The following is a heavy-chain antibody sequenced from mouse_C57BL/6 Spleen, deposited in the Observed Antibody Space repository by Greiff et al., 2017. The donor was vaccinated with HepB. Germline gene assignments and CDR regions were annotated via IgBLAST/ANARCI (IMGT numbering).Heavy chain of an antibody. J-gene: IGHJ2*01. Sequence: VQLQQSGAELVRPGTSVKMSCKASGYTFTNYWIGWAKQRPGHGLEWIGDIYPGGGYTNYNEKLKGKATLTADKSSSTAYMQFSSLTSEDSAIYYCARGGYYYGSSYAYYFDYWGQGTTLTVSS. CDR2: IYPGGGYT. V-gene: IGHV1-63*01. D-gene: IGHD1-1*01. CDR1: GYTFTNYW. CDR3: ARGGYYYGSSYAYYFDY.